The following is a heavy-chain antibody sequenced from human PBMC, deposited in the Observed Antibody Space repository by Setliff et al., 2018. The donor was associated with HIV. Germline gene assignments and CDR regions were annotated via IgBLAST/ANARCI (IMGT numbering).Heavy chain of an antibody. CDR1: GYTFTGSF. D-gene: IGHD1-26*01. CDR3: ARVLFKVNSGTYYALGY. V-gene: IGHV1-2*02. J-gene: IGHJ4*02. Sequence: ASVKVSCKSSGYTFTGSFMHWVRQAPGQGLEWMGWINPNSGGTNYAQKFQGRVIMTRDTSFSTAYMELSSLKSDDTAVYYCARVLFKVNSGTYYALGYWGQGTLVTVSS. CDR2: INPNSGGT.